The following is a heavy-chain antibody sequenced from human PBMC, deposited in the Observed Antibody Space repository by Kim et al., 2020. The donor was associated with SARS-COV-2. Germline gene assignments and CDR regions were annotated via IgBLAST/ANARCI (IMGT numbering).Heavy chain of an antibody. D-gene: IGHD3-22*01. J-gene: IGHJ4*02. Sequence: GRFTISRDNSKKTLYLQMNSLRAEDTAVYYCARDGPYYYDSSGYFRTFDYWGQGTLVTVSS. CDR3: ARDGPYYYDSSGYFRTFDY. V-gene: IGHV3-30*07.